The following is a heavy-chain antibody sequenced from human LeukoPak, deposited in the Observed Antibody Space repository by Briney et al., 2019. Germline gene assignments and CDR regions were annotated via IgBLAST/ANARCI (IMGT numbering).Heavy chain of an antibody. CDR2: IKQDGSEK. CDR1: GFTFSSYL. Sequence: SGGSLRLSCAASGFTFSSYLMSWVRQAPGKGLEWVAHIKQDGSEKYNVDSVKGRFTISRDNAKNSLYLQMNSLRAEDTAVYYCARDFFWTYYYGSGSYIDYWGQGTLVTVSS. V-gene: IGHV3-7*01. CDR3: ARDFFWTYYYGSGSYIDY. D-gene: IGHD3-10*01. J-gene: IGHJ4*02.